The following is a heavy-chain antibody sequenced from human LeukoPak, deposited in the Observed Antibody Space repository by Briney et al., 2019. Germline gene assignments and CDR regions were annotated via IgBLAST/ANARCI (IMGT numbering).Heavy chain of an antibody. CDR1: GFIFSSEY. CDR3: ARLLPASRHYFDY. Sequence: GGSLRLSCAASGFIFSSEYLAWVRQAPGKGLEWISVIYGGGSTYYADSVKGRFTISRDNSKDVLYLDMHSLAVEDTAVYYCARLLPASRHYFDYWGQGTPVTVSS. J-gene: IGHJ4*02. D-gene: IGHD2-15*01. V-gene: IGHV3-53*01. CDR2: IYGGGST.